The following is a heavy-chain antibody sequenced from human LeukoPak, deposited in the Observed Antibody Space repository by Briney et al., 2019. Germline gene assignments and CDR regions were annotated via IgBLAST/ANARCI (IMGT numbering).Heavy chain of an antibody. V-gene: IGHV3-20*04. D-gene: IGHD3-16*01. J-gene: IGHJ6*03. CDR2: LSWNGGET. Sequence: GGSLRLSCAASGFTFHNHGMSWVRQAPGKGLEWVSSLSWNGGETRYADSVKGRFTIYRDNAKNSLYLQMNSLRAGDTALYYCARRAYPYHYYMDVWGKGATVTVSS. CDR1: GFTFHNHG. CDR3: ARRAYPYHYYMDV.